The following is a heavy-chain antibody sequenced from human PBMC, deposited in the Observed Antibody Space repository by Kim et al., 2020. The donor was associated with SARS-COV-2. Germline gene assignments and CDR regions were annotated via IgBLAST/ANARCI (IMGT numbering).Heavy chain of an antibody. CDR1: GFTFSSYS. Sequence: GGSLRLSCAASGFTFSSYSMNWVRQAPGKGLEWVSSISSSSSYIYYADSVKGRFTISRDNAKNSLYLQMNSLRAEDTAVYYCARDFWSGFVYYYYGMDVWGQGTTVTVSS. V-gene: IGHV3-21*01. CDR3: ARDFWSGFVYYYYGMDV. D-gene: IGHD3-3*01. J-gene: IGHJ6*02. CDR2: ISSSSSYI.